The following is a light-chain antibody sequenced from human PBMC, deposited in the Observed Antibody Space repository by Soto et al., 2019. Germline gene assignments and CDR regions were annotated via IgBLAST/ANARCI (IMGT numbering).Light chain of an antibody. CDR1: QDISNY. CDR3: QKYAHLPYT. CDR2: DAS. V-gene: IGKV1-33*01. J-gene: IGKJ2*01. Sequence: DIQMTQSPSSLSASVGDRVTITCQASQDISNYLNWYQQKPGKAPKLLIYDASNLETGVPSRFSGSGSGTDVTFTISSRQPEEIVTYYCQKYAHLPYTFGQGTKLEIK.